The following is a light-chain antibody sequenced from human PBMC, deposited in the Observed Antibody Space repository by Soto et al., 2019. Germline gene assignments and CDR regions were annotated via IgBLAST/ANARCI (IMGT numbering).Light chain of an antibody. CDR3: QQVHSYPLT. Sequence: DIQLTPSPSFLSPSIGERVTITCRASQVISTSLAWYQVKPGKVPKNLIYAASTLQSGVPSRFSGSGSGTDYTLTISSLQPEDFATYYCQQVHSYPLTFGGGTKVDIK. J-gene: IGKJ4*01. V-gene: IGKV1-9*01. CDR1: QVISTS. CDR2: AAS.